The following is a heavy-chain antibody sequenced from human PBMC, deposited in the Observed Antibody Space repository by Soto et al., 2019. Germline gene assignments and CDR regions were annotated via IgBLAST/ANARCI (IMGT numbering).Heavy chain of an antibody. Sequence: EVQLVETGGGLIQPGGSLTLSCAASGFTISSNYMSWVRQTPGKGLQWVSVVYTGGSANYADSVKGRFTSSRDNSENTLSLQLNSLRAEDTAVYCCAGVWGWHFDLWGRGTLVTVSS. V-gene: IGHV3-53*02. D-gene: IGHD7-27*01. CDR3: AGVWGWHFDL. CDR1: GFTISSNY. CDR2: VYTGGSA. J-gene: IGHJ2*01.